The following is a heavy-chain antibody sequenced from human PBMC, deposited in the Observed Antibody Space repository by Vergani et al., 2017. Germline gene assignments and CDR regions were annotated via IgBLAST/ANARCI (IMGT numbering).Heavy chain of an antibody. V-gene: IGHV3-73*01. CDR3: TREDGDLYYYYYGMDV. Sequence: EVQLVESGGGLVQPGGSLKLSCAASGFTFSGSAMHWVRQASGKGLEWVGRIRSKANSYATAYAASVKGRFTISRDDSKNTAYLQMNSLKTEDTAVYYCTREDGDLYYYYYGMDVWGQGTLVTVSS. CDR1: GFTFSGSA. J-gene: IGHJ6*02. D-gene: IGHD4-17*01. CDR2: IRSKANSYAT.